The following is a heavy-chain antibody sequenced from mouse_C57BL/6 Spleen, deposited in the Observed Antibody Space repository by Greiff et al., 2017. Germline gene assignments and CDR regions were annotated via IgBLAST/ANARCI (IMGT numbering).Heavy chain of an antibody. V-gene: IGHV5-17*01. D-gene: IGHD1-1*01. Sequence: EVQRVESGGGLVKPGGSLKLSCAASGFTFSDYGMHWVRQAPEKGLEWVAYISSGSSTIYYADTVKGRFTISRDNAKNTLFLQMTSLRSEDTAMYYCARPGYYCGSSLYDFDCWGQGTTLTVSS. CDR3: ARPGYYCGSSLYDFDC. J-gene: IGHJ2*01. CDR2: ISSGSSTI. CDR1: GFTFSDYG.